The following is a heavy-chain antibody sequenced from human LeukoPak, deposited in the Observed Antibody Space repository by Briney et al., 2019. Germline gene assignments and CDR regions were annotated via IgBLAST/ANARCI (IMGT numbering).Heavy chain of an antibody. J-gene: IGHJ3*02. V-gene: IGHV3-9*01. CDR1: GFTFDDYA. Sequence: SLRLSCAASGFTFDDYAMHWVRQAPGKGLEWVSGISWNSGSIGYADSVKGRFTISRDNAKNSLYLQMNSLRAEDTALYYCAKTGSSSPWYAFDIWGQGTMVTVSS. D-gene: IGHD6-13*01. CDR2: ISWNSGSI. CDR3: AKTGSSSPWYAFDI.